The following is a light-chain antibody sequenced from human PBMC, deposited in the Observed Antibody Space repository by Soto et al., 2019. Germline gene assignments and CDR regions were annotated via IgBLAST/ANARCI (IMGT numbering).Light chain of an antibody. CDR2: GNS. V-gene: IGLV1-40*01. CDR1: SSNIGAGYD. Sequence: QSVLTQPPSVSGAPGQRVTICCTGSSSNIGAGYDVHWYQQLPGTAPKLLIYGNSNRPSGVPDRFSGSKSGTSASLAITGLQAEHEPDYYCQSYDSSLSGVVFGGGTKLTVL. J-gene: IGLJ2*01. CDR3: QSYDSSLSGVV.